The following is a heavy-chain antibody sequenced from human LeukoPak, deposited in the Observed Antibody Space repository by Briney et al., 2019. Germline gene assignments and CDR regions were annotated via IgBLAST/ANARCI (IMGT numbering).Heavy chain of an antibody. CDR2: ISSSSSYI. D-gene: IGHD5-12*01. CDR1: GFTFSSYS. Sequence: GGSLRLSCAASGFTFSSYSMNWVRQAPGKGLEWVSSISSSSSYIYYADSVKGRFTISRDNAKNSLYLQINSLRAEDTAVYYCARDTTVATNFDYWGQGTLVTVSS. CDR3: ARDTTVATNFDY. V-gene: IGHV3-21*01. J-gene: IGHJ4*02.